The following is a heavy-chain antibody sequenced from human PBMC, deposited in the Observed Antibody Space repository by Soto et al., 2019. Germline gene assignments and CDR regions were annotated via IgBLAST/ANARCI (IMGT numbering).Heavy chain of an antibody. Sequence: EVQLVESGGGLIQPGGSLRLSCTASGFTFGDYAMHWVRKVPGKGLEWVSGITSNSNMIGYADSVKGQFTISRDHRRKSLYLQMNSLRPEDAAFYHCAKDGGEGVAVTGYLQSCPKESRPYYYSMDVWGKGTTVIVSS. D-gene: IGHD2-21*02. CDR3: AKDGGEGVAVTGYLQSCPKESRPYYYSMDV. CDR1: GFTFGDYA. CDR2: ITSNSNMI. V-gene: IGHV3-9*01. J-gene: IGHJ6*03.